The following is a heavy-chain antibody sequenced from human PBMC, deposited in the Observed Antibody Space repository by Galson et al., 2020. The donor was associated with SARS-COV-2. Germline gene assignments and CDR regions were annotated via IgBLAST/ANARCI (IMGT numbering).Heavy chain of an antibody. D-gene: IGHD3-3*01. Sequence: GGSLRLSCAASGFTFSSYGMHWVRQAPGKGLEWVAVIWYDGSNKYYADSVKGRFTISRDNSKNTLYLQMNSLRAEDTAVYYCAREATTYYDFWGAKLDYWGQGTLVTVSS. CDR2: IWYDGSNK. CDR1: GFTFSSYG. V-gene: IGHV3-33*01. CDR3: AREATTYYDFWGAKLDY. J-gene: IGHJ4*02.